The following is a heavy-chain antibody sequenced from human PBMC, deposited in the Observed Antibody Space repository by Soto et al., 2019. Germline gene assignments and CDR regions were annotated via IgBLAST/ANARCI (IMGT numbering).Heavy chain of an antibody. CDR1: GDSFDTTDW. V-gene: IGHV4-4*02. D-gene: IGHD2-21*02. J-gene: IGHJ4*02. Sequence: VQLQESGPGLVEPSGTLSLTCAVSGDSFDTTDWWSWVRQPPGKGLEWVGEIHPQIGTNYNAALKSRVSISVDTSKRQFSLRLISVSAADTAVYYCARVRFSETARACFDYWGQGTLVTVSS. CDR3: ARVRFSETARACFDY. CDR2: IHPQIGT.